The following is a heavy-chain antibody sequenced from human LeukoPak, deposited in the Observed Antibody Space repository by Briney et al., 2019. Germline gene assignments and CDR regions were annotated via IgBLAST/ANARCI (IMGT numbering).Heavy chain of an antibody. Sequence: GGSLRLSCAASGFTFSSYAMNWVRQAPGKGLEWVSTISGGGGSTYYADSVKGRFTISRDNSKNTLYLQMNSLRAEDTAVYYCAKDPFGTARDFDYWGQGTLVTVSS. V-gene: IGHV3-23*01. J-gene: IGHJ4*02. CDR1: GFTFSSYA. CDR2: ISGGGGST. D-gene: IGHD5-18*01. CDR3: AKDPFGTARDFDY.